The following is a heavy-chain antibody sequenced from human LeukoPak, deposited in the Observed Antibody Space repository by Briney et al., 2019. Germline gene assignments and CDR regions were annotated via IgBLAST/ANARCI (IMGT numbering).Heavy chain of an antibody. CDR3: ARGYSYGYDNYMDV. D-gene: IGHD5-18*01. CDR1: GGSFSGYY. Sequence: SETLSLTCAVYGGSFSGYYWSWIRQPPGKGLEWIGYIYYSGSTNYNPSLKSRVTISVDTSKNQFSLKLSSVTAADTAVYYCARGYSYGYDNYMDVWGKGTTVTVSS. J-gene: IGHJ6*03. CDR2: IYYSGST. V-gene: IGHV4-59*01.